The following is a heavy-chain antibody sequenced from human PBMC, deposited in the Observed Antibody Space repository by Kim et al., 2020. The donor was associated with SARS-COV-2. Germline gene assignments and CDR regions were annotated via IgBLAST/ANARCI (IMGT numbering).Heavy chain of an antibody. CDR3: VKGRYSYGSQWFDS. CDR1: GFTFRSYA. D-gene: IGHD3-16*02. V-gene: IGHV3-64D*06. J-gene: IGHJ5*01. Sequence: GGSQRLSCSAFGFTFRSYAMHWVRQAPGKGLQYVSAITSNGGNTYYADSVKGRFTISRDNSKDTLYLQMSSLRVEDTAVYYCVKGRYSYGSQWFDSWGQGTPVTVSS. CDR2: ITSNGGNT.